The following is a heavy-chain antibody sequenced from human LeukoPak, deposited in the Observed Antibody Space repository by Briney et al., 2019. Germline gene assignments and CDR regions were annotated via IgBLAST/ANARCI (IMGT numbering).Heavy chain of an antibody. D-gene: IGHD2-2*01. V-gene: IGHV1-18*01. Sequence: GASVKVSCKASGYTFTSYGISWLRQAPGQGLEWMGWISAYNGNTNYAQKLQGRVTMTTDTSTSTAYMELRSLRSDDTAVYYCAGEYCSSTSCYPNWFDPWGQGTLVTVSS. CDR3: AGEYCSSTSCYPNWFDP. CDR2: ISAYNGNT. CDR1: GYTFTSYG. J-gene: IGHJ5*02.